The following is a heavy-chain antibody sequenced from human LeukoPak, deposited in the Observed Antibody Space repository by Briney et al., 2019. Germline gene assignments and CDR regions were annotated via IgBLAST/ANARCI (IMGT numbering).Heavy chain of an antibody. CDR3: AKGTSGSSFSAGNY. CDR2: ISYDESEK. D-gene: IGHD1-26*01. V-gene: IGHV3-30*04. Sequence: PGGSLRLSCAASGFTFSSHAMHWVRQAPGKGLERVAGISYDESEKFYADSVKGRFTISRDNSNNMVHLQMSSLRAEDTAVYSCAKGTSGSSFSAGNYWGQGTLVTVSS. J-gene: IGHJ4*02. CDR1: GFTFSSHA.